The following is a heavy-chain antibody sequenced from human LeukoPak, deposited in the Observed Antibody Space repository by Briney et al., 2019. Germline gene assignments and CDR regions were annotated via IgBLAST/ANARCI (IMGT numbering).Heavy chain of an antibody. CDR3: AKVRITMVRGVTDV. CDR1: GFPFSSYA. Sequence: AGGSLRLPCSASGFPFSSYAMRWVRPAPGKGLEWCLALSGSGGRTYYADSVKGRFTISRDNSKNTLYLQMNSLRAEDTAVYYCAKVRITMVRGVTDVWGQGTTVTVSS. D-gene: IGHD3-10*01. CDR2: LSGSGGRT. V-gene: IGHV3-23*01. J-gene: IGHJ6*02.